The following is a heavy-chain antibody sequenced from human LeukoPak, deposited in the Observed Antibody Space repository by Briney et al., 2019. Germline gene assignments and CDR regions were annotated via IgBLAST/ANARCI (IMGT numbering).Heavy chain of an antibody. Sequence: GGSLRLSCAASGFTFRRYGMHWVRQAPGKGLEWVAATWYDGSNKYYADSVNGRFTISRDNSENTLYLQMNSLRPEDTAVYYCARGYSGDYDIAFDIWGQGTMVTVSS. CDR1: GFTFRRYG. CDR2: TWYDGSNK. V-gene: IGHV3-33*01. CDR3: ARGYSGDYDIAFDI. J-gene: IGHJ3*02. D-gene: IGHD4-17*01.